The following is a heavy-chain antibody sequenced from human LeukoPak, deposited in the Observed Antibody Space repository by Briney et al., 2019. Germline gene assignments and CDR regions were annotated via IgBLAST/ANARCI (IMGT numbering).Heavy chain of an antibody. CDR2: FSGAGSST. J-gene: IGHJ4*02. Sequence: PGGSLRLSCAASGFTFSSYAMSWVRQPPGKWLEWVSAFSGAGSSTNYADSVKGRFTISRDNSKNTLYLQMNSLRVEDTAVYYCATHHDYSNSKYFDFWGPGTLVTVSS. D-gene: IGHD4-11*01. CDR3: ATHHDYSNSKYFDF. CDR1: GFTFSSYA. V-gene: IGHV3-23*01.